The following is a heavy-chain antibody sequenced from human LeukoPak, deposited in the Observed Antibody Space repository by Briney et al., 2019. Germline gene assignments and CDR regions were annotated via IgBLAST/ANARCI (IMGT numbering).Heavy chain of an antibody. CDR1: GFTFSSYA. CDR2: ISGSGGST. J-gene: IGHJ4*02. D-gene: IGHD3-3*01. V-gene: IGHV3-23*01. Sequence: PGGSLRLSCAASGFTFSSYAMSWVRQAPGKGLEWVSAISGSGGSTYYADSVKGRFTTSRDNSKNTLYLQMNSLRAEDTAVYYCAKGDFWSLYYFDYWGQGTLVTVSS. CDR3: AKGDFWSLYYFDY.